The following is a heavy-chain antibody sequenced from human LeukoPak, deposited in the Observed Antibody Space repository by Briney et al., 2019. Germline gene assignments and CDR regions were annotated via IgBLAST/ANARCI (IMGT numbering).Heavy chain of an antibody. V-gene: IGHV4-4*07. D-gene: IGHD3-10*01. CDR3: ARHPTNYYGSGAYTTSFFYIDV. J-gene: IGHJ6*03. CDR2: IYTRGST. Sequence: SEILSLTCTVSGGSINNCYWSWIRQPAGKGLEWIGRIYTRGSTNYNPSLKSRVTISLVTSNNQFSLNLRSVTAADTAVYYCARHPTNYYGSGAYTTSFFYIDVWGKGTTVTVSS. CDR1: GGSINNCY.